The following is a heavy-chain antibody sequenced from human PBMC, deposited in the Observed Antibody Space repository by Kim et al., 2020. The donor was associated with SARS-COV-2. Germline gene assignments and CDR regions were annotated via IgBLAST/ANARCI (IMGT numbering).Heavy chain of an antibody. Sequence: ASVKVSCKASGYKFIGQFMHWVRQAPGQGLEWMGWLNPNSGVTHFAQTFQGRVAMTRDTSVSTAYMELTSLRSDDTAVYYCAIITGGAFDLWGQGTMVTV. CDR3: AIITGGAFDL. V-gene: IGHV1-2*02. J-gene: IGHJ3*01. D-gene: IGHD3-10*01. CDR2: LNPNSGVT. CDR1: GYKFIGQF.